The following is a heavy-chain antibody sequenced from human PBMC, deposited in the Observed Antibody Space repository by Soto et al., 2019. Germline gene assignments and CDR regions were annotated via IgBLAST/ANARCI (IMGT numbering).Heavy chain of an antibody. V-gene: IGHV4-59*05. J-gene: IGHJ4*02. Sequence: SETLSLTCTVSGGSISSYYWSWIRQPPGKGLEWIGSIYYSGSTYYNPSLKSRVTISVDTSKNQFSLKLSSVTAADTAVYYCARQFPRSDLIAYYDFWSGYETCFDYWGQGTLVTVSS. CDR3: ARQFPRSDLIAYYDFWSGYETCFDY. CDR1: GGSISSYY. D-gene: IGHD3-3*01. CDR2: IYYSGST.